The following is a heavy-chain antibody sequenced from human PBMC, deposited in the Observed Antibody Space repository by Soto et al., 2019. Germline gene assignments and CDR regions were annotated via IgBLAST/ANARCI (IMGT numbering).Heavy chain of an antibody. Sequence: QLQLQESGSGLVKPSQTLSLTCAVSGGSISSGGYSWSWIRQPPGKGLEWIWYIYHSGSTYYNPSLKSRVTISVDRSKNQFSLKLSSVTAADTAVYYCASSGTTVTYYGMDVWGQGTTVTVSS. J-gene: IGHJ6*02. CDR1: GGSISSGGYS. V-gene: IGHV4-30-2*01. CDR2: IYHSGST. CDR3: ASSGTTVTYYGMDV. D-gene: IGHD4-17*01.